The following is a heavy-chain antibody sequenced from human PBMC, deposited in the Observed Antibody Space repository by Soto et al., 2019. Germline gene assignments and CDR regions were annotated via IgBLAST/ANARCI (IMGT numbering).Heavy chain of an antibody. CDR1: GFTFSEAW. CDR3: STEGGYSGSFWGFSH. Sequence: EVQLVESGGGLVKPGGSLRFSCAASGFTFSEAWMNWVRQAPGKGLEWVGRIKIKRDGGSAEYAAPVKGRFTISRDDSENTLYLQMNSLEVEDTAVYYCSTEGGYSGSFWGFSHWGQGTLVTVSS. D-gene: IGHD5-12*01. CDR2: IKIKRDGGSA. J-gene: IGHJ4*02. V-gene: IGHV3-15*07.